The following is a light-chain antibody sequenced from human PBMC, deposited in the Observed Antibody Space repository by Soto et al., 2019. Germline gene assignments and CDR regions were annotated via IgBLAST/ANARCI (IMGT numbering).Light chain of an antibody. CDR1: SSDVGSYNL. CDR2: EGS. CDR3: CSYAGSSTWV. J-gene: IGLJ3*02. V-gene: IGLV2-23*01. Sequence: QSVLTQPASVSGSPGQSITISCTGTSSDVGSYNLVSWYQQHPGKAPKLMIYEGSKRPSGVSNRFSGSKSGNTASLTSSGLQAEDEADYYCCSYAGSSTWVFGGGTKLT.